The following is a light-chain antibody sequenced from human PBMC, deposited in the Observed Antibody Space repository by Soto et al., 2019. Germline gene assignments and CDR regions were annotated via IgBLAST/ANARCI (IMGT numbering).Light chain of an antibody. CDR1: NIGSKS. CDR3: SSYAASNNFYFV. J-gene: IGLJ3*02. V-gene: IGLV3-21*01. CDR2: YDS. Sequence: SYELTQPPSVSVAPGKTARITCGGNNIGSKSVHWYQQKPGQAPVLVIYYDSDRPSGIPERFSGSKSGNTASLTVSGLQAEDEADYYCSSYAASNNFYFVFGGGTKLTVL.